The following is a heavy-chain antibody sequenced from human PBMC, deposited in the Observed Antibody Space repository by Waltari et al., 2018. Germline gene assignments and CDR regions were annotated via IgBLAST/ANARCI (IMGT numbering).Heavy chain of an antibody. D-gene: IGHD4-17*01. V-gene: IGHV3-48*04. CDR2: ISFSRTTI. CDR3: ARDLDKYGHGTPNDY. CDR1: GFRFSDFS. Sequence: EVQLVESGGGLVQPGGSLRLSCAASGFRFSDFSMNWVRQAPGRGLWLLSYISFSRTTISYADSVKGRFTISRDNAKNSLYLQMNSLRAEDTAVYYCARDLDKYGHGTPNDYWGQGTLVTVSS. J-gene: IGHJ4*02.